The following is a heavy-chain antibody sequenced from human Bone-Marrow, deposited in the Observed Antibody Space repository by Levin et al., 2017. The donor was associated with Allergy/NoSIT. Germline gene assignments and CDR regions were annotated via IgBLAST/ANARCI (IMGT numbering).Heavy chain of an antibody. V-gene: IGHV4-39*01. Sequence: SCTVSGGSISSSSYYWGWIRQPPGKGLEWIGSIYYSGSTYYNPSLKSRVTISVDTSKNQFSLKLSSVTAADTAVYYCARPQGIARGSYFDYWGQGTLVTVSS. CDR2: IYYSGST. D-gene: IGHD3-16*01. CDR1: GGSISSSSYY. J-gene: IGHJ4*02. CDR3: ARPQGIARGSYFDY.